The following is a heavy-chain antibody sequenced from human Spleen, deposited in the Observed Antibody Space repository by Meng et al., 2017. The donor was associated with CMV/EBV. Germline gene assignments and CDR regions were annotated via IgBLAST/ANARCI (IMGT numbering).Heavy chain of an antibody. J-gene: IGHJ4*02. D-gene: IGHD3-10*01. CDR3: ARDDYDGALHY. V-gene: IGHV1-69*04. CDR2: ILPVLDLT. CDR1: GYTFTGYY. Sequence: SVKVSCKASGYTFTGYYMHCVRQAPGQGLEWMGRILPVLDLTNYPQKFQGRVTITADKSTGTAYMELSSLRSDDTAIYYCARDDYDGALHYWGQGTLVTVSS.